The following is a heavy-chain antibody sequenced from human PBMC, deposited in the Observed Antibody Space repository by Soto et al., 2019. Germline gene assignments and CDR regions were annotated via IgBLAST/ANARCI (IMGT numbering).Heavy chain of an antibody. CDR2: ISNDGSNK. V-gene: IGHV3-30*18. D-gene: IGHD1-26*01. CDR3: AKGFGNYSAFDY. Sequence: QVHLVESGGGVVQPGRSLRLSCAASGFSFRTYGMHWVRQAPGKGLEWVAFISNDGSNKYYADSVKGRFTISRDNSKNTLYLQMNSLRAEDTAVYYCAKGFGNYSAFDYWGQGTLVTVSS. CDR1: GFSFRTYG. J-gene: IGHJ4*02.